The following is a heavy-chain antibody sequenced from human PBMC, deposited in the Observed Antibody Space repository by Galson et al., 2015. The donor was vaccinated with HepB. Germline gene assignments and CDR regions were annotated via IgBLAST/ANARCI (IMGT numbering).Heavy chain of an antibody. J-gene: IGHJ4*02. Sequence: SETLSLTCTVSGGSIISSRNYWGWIRQPPGKGLEWIGGIYYAGSSHYNPSLKSRLTLSVDTSKNQFSLRLTSVTAADTAVYYCASPRYCSSASCSASFDYWGQGILVTVSS. CDR3: ASPRYCSSASCSASFDY. V-gene: IGHV4-39*01. CDR1: GGSIISSRNY. CDR2: IYYAGSS. D-gene: IGHD2-2*01.